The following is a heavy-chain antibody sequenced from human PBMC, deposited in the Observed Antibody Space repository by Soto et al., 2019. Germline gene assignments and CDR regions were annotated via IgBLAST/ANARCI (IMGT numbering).Heavy chain of an antibody. Sequence: ASVKVSCKASGYTFTSYDINWVRQATGQGLEWMGWMNPNRGNTGYAQKFQGRVTMTRNTSISTAYMELSSLRSEDTAVYYCAREDTAMVPLNYWGQGTLVTVSS. J-gene: IGHJ4*02. CDR3: AREDTAMVPLNY. CDR2: MNPNRGNT. V-gene: IGHV1-8*01. CDR1: GYTFTSYD. D-gene: IGHD5-18*01.